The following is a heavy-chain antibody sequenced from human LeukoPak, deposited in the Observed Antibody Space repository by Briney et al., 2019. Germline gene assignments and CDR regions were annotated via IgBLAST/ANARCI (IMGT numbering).Heavy chain of an antibody. V-gene: IGHV3-21*01. CDR1: GFTFSSYS. Sequence: GGSLRLSCAASGFTFSSYSMNWVRQAPGKGLEWVSSISSSSSYIYYADSVKGRFTISSDNAKNSLYLQLNSLRAEDTAVYYCARADGYGDTKGDYWGQGTLVTVSS. D-gene: IGHD4-17*01. CDR2: ISSSSSYI. J-gene: IGHJ4*02. CDR3: ARADGYGDTKGDY.